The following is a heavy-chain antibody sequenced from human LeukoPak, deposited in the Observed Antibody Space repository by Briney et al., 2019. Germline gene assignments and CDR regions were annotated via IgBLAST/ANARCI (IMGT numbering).Heavy chain of an antibody. CDR3: AKECSGGSCYSAGQSYYYGMDV. J-gene: IGHJ6*02. D-gene: IGHD2-15*01. CDR1: GFTFSSYA. V-gene: IGHV3-23*01. Sequence: GGSLRLSCAASGFTFSSYAMSWVRQAPGKGLEWVSGISGSGASTYYADSVKGRFTISRDNSKNTLYLQMNSLRAEDTAAYYCAKECSGGSCYSAGQSYYYGMDVWGQGTTVTVSS. CDR2: ISGSGAST.